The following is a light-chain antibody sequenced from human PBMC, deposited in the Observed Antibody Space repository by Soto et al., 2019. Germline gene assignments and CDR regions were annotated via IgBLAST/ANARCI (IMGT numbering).Light chain of an antibody. V-gene: IGKV3-15*01. Sequence: EIVMTQSPATLSVSPGERATLSCRASQSVSSNLAWYQQKPGQAPRLLIYGASTRATGIPARFSGSGSGTEFTLTISSLQSEDFAVYYCQQYNNSPLYTIGQGTKLEIK. CDR3: QQYNNSPLYT. J-gene: IGKJ2*01. CDR2: GAS. CDR1: QSVSSN.